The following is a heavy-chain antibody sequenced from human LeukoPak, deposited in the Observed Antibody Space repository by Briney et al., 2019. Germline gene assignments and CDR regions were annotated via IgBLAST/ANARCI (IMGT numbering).Heavy chain of an antibody. J-gene: IGHJ6*03. CDR1: GGTFSSYA. V-gene: IGHV1-69*05. CDR2: IIPIFGTA. CDR3: ARVADYYYYYMDV. Sequence: ASVKVSCKASGGTFSSYAMIWVRQAPGQGLEWMGGIIPIFGTANYAQKFQGRVTITTDESTSTAYMELSSLRSEDTAVYYCARVADYYYYYMDVWGKGTTVTVSS.